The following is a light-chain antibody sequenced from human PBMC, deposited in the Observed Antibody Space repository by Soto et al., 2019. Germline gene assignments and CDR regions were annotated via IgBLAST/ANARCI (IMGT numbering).Light chain of an antibody. Sequence: DIQMTQSPSTLSGSVGDRVTITCRASQTISSWLAWYQQKPGKAPKLLIYKASTLKSVVPSRFSGSGSGTDFTLTISSQQPDDFAPYYCQHYNSYSEAFGQGTKVELK. CDR2: KAS. CDR1: QTISSW. V-gene: IGKV1-5*03. J-gene: IGKJ1*01. CDR3: QHYNSYSEA.